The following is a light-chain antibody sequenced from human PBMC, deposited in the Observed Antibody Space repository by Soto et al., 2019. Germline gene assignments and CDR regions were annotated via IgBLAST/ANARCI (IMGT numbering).Light chain of an antibody. V-gene: IGKV1-5*03. CDR2: KAS. Sequence: DIQMTQSPSSLSASVGDRVTITCRASHSISSWLAWYQQKPGKAPKLLIYKASSLESGVPSRFSGSGSGTEFTLTISSLQPDDFATYYCQQYNSYSPRTFGQGTKVDIK. CDR1: HSISSW. CDR3: QQYNSYSPRT. J-gene: IGKJ1*01.